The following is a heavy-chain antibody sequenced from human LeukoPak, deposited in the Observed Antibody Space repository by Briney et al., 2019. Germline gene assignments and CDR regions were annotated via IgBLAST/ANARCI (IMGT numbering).Heavy chain of an antibody. CDR3: ARLKTTSGWYEDY. V-gene: IGHV3-23*01. Sequence: GGSLRLSCAASGFTFSGYAMNWVRQAPGKGLEWVSAITNTGGSTYYSDSVKGRFTISRDNSKNTLHLQMNSLRAEDTAVYFCARLKTTSGWYEDYWGQGTLATVSS. CDR1: GFTFSGYA. D-gene: IGHD6-19*01. CDR2: ITNTGGST. J-gene: IGHJ4*02.